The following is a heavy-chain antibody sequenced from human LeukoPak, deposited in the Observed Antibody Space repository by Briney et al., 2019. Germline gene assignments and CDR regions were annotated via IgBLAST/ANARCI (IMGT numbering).Heavy chain of an antibody. D-gene: IGHD3-10*01. CDR3: TKDLTPGGADV. V-gene: IGHV3-21*04. CDR2: ISSSSSYI. Sequence: GGSLRLSCVASGFTFSSYSMNWVRQAPGKGLEWVSSISSSSSYIYYADSVKGRFTISRDNAKKSLYLQVNGLRVEDTAFYYCTKDLTPGGADVWGQGTTVTVSS. CDR1: GFTFSSYS. J-gene: IGHJ6*02.